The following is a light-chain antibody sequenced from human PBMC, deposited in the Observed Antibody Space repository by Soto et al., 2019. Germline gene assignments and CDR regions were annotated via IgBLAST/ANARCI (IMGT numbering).Light chain of an antibody. Sequence: VVTQYPATLSAFPGETATLSCRASQSVSSDLAWYQQRPGQAPRLLIYGASTRATGIPARFRGSGSGTEFRLTISSLQSEDFATYYCQQYNTWHPKMAFGRGTKVDIK. CDR3: QQYNTWHPKMA. CDR2: GAS. V-gene: IGKV3-15*01. J-gene: IGKJ1*01. CDR1: QSVSSD.